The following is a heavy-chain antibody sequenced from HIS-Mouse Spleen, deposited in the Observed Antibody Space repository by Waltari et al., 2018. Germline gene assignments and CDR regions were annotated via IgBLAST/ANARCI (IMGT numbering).Heavy chain of an antibody. J-gene: IGHJ3*02. CDR3: ARPGLTGAFDI. Sequence: QVQLQQWGAGLLKPSETLSLTCAVYGGSFSGYYCSWIRQPPGKGLEWSGEINHSGSTNYNPSLKSRVTISVDTSKNQFSLKLSSVTAADTAVYYCARPGLTGAFDIWGQGTMVTVSS. V-gene: IGHV4-34*01. CDR1: GGSFSGYY. D-gene: IGHD7-27*01. CDR2: INHSGST.